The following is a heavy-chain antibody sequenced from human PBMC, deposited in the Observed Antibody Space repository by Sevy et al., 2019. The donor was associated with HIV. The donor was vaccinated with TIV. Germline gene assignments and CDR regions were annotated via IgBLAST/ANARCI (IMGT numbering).Heavy chain of an antibody. V-gene: IGHV3-23*01. CDR1: GFSFSGYA. CDR3: AKEGAAIGIPYFDY. J-gene: IGHJ4*02. D-gene: IGHD6-13*01. CDR2: VRSRDGST. Sequence: GGSLRRSCAASGFSFSGYAMSWVRQAPGKGLEWVSGVRSRDGSTFYADSVKGRFTISRDNSKNTLYLQMNSLRAEDTGIYYCAKEGAAIGIPYFDYWGQGTLVTVSS.